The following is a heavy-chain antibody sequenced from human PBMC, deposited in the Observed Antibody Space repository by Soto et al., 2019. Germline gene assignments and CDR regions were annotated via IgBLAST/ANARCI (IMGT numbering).Heavy chain of an antibody. J-gene: IGHJ6*02. CDR1: GYTFTSYG. CDR2: ISAYNGNT. V-gene: IGHV1-18*04. D-gene: IGHD3-22*01. Sequence: ASVKVSCKASGYTFTSYGISWVRQAPGQGLEWMGWISAYNGNTNYAQKLQGRVTMTTDTSTSTAYTELRSLRSDDTAVYYCARYWDDSSGYFYYYYGMDVWGQGTTVTVYS. CDR3: ARYWDDSSGYFYYYYGMDV.